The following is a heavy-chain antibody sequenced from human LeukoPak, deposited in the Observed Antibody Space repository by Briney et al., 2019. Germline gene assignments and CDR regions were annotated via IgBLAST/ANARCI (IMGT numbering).Heavy chain of an antibody. V-gene: IGHV3-23*01. Sequence: QTGGSLRLSCAASGFTFSSYAMNWVRQAPGEGLEWVSTISATGYTSYYAGSVKGRFTISRDNSKNTLYLQMNSLRAEDTAVYYCASSVVTISDYWGHATLATVSS. CDR3: ASSVVTISDY. D-gene: IGHD2-21*02. CDR2: ISATGYTS. J-gene: IGHJ4*01. CDR1: GFTFSSYA.